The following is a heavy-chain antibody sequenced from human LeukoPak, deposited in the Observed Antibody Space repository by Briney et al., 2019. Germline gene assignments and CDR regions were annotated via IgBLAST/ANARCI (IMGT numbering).Heavy chain of an antibody. CDR3: ARLDEVGYGLYYFDY. CDR1: GGSISRYY. V-gene: IGHV4-59*08. J-gene: IGHJ4*02. Sequence: SETLSLTCTVSGGSISRYYWNWIRQPPGKGPEWIGYIFNTGSTNYNPSLKSRVTISVGTSKNQFSLKLSSVTAADTAVYYCARLDEVGYGLYYFDYWGQGTLVTVSS. CDR2: IFNTGST. D-gene: IGHD2-2*03.